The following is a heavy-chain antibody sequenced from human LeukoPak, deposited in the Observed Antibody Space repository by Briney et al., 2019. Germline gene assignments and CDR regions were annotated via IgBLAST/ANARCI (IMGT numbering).Heavy chain of an antibody. J-gene: IGHJ4*02. D-gene: IGHD1-1*01. Sequence: SVKVSCKASGGTFSSYAISWVRQAPGPGLEWMGGIIPIFGTANYAQKFQGRVTITADKSTSTAYMELSGLRSEDTAVYYCARVGWNGYPEARTYYFDYWGQGTLVTVSS. CDR2: IIPIFGTA. CDR1: GGTFSSYA. V-gene: IGHV1-69*06. CDR3: ARVGWNGYPEARTYYFDY.